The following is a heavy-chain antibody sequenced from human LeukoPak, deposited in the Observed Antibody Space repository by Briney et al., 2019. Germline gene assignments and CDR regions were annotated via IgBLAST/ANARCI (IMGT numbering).Heavy chain of an antibody. CDR1: GASFSSHY. CDR3: ARDLVTVTKGFDI. Sequence: SETLSLTCTVAGASFSSHYWTWIRQPPGKGLEWIGYISYIGSTNNNTSLKRRVTISIATSKNQFTLKLCSVTAAGTIVYYCARDLVTVTKGFDIWGQGTMVSVSS. J-gene: IGHJ3*02. CDR2: ISYIGST. D-gene: IGHD4-17*01. V-gene: IGHV4-59*11.